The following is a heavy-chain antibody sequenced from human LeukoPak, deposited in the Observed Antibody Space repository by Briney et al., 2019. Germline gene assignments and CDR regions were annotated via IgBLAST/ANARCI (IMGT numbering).Heavy chain of an antibody. D-gene: IGHD2-15*01. CDR3: ARVSCSGGSCYGFFDP. Sequence: GASVKVSCKASGYTFTSYGISWVRQAPGQGLEWMGWISAYNGNTNYAQKPQGRVTMTTDTSTSTAYMELRSLRSDDTAVYYCARVSCSGGSCYGFFDPWGQGTLVTVSS. CDR1: GYTFTSYG. V-gene: IGHV1-18*04. J-gene: IGHJ5*02. CDR2: ISAYNGNT.